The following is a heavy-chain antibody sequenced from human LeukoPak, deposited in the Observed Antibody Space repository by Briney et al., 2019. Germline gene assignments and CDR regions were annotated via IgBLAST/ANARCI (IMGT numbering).Heavy chain of an antibody. CDR3: ARTRHGYWGY. CDR2: ISSSGGPI. CDR1: GFTFSSSE. D-gene: IGHD5-18*01. Sequence: GGSLRLSCAASGFTFSSSEMNWVRQAPGKGLEWVSYISSSGGPIYYADSVMGRFTISRDNAKNSLYLQMNSLRAEDTAVYYCARTRHGYWGYWGQGTLVTVSS. V-gene: IGHV3-48*03. J-gene: IGHJ4*02.